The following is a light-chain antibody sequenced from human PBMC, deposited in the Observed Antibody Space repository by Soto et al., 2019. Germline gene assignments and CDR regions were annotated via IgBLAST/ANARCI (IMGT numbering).Light chain of an antibody. J-gene: IGKJ4*01. CDR1: QSVSSS. CDR2: GAS. V-gene: IGKV3-15*01. Sequence: EIVMTQSPATLSVSPGERVTLSCRASQSVSSSLAWYQQKPGQAPRLLIYGASTRAIGIPGRFSGSGSETEFTLTISSLQSEDFAVYYCQQYNNWPLTFGGGTKVEIK. CDR3: QQYNNWPLT.